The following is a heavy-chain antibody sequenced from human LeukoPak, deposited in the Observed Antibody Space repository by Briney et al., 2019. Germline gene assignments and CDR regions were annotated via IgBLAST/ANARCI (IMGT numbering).Heavy chain of an antibody. V-gene: IGHV4-31*03. J-gene: IGHJ4*02. D-gene: IGHD5-12*01. CDR3: ARDRHFYSGYGFKGFDY. Sequence: PSETLSLTCTVSGGSISSGGYYWSWIRQHPGKGLEWIGYIYYSGSTYYNPSLKSRVTISVDTSKNQFSLKLSSVTAADTAVYYCARDRHFYSGYGFKGFDYWGQGTLVTVSS. CDR2: IYYSGST. CDR1: GGSISSGGYY.